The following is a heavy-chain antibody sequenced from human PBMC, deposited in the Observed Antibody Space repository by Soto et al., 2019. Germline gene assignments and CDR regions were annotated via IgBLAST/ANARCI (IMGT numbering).Heavy chain of an antibody. D-gene: IGHD3-16*01. V-gene: IGHV3-48*03. CDR1: GFSFSTSE. CDR2: ISKSSVTT. J-gene: IGHJ3*02. CDR3: APRKFGSFNIAAFEI. Sequence: GGSLRLSCAASGFSFSTSEMNWVRQAPGKGLEWISYISKSSVTTHYADSVKGRFTISRDNANNSLFLEMNGLRVEDTALYYCAPRKFGSFNIAAFEIWGQGTMVTVSS.